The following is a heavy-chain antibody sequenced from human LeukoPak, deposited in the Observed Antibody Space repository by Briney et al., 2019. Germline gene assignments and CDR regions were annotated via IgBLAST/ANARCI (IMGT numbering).Heavy chain of an antibody. Sequence: SVKVSCKASGGTSNTYAITWVRQAPGQGLEWMGRIIPILDVADSAQRFQGRVTITADRSTSTVYMELNSLRSEDTAIYYCARFPVRGYTYGSVIHHMDVWGQGTTVIVSS. CDR2: IIPILDVA. J-gene: IGHJ6*02. CDR1: GGTSNTYA. V-gene: IGHV1-69*04. D-gene: IGHD5-18*01. CDR3: ARFPVRGYTYGSVIHHMDV.